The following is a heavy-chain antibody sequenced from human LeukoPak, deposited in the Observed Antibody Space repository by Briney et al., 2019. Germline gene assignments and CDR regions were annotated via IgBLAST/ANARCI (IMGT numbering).Heavy chain of an antibody. J-gene: IGHJ4*02. CDR1: GGSISSSSYY. D-gene: IGHD5-24*01. CDR2: IYYSGST. CDR3: ARHGRGWQQFEREFDY. V-gene: IGHV4-39*01. Sequence: KASETLSLTCTVSGGSISSSSYYWGWIRQPPGKGLEWIGSIYYSGSTYYNPSLKSRVTISADTSKNQFSLKLSSVTAADTAVYYCARHGRGWQQFEREFDYWGQGTLVTVSS.